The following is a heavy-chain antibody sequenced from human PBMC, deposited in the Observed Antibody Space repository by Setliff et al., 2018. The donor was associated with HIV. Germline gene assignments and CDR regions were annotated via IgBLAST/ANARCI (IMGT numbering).Heavy chain of an antibody. Sequence: PSETLSLTCTVSGYSISTSSWWGWVRQSPGRGLQWIGSIYHGGSVYYNPSLQSRVTISLDRSKNQFSLRLTSVTAADTAVYYCARAPPGIQNDAFDVWGQGTMVTVSS. J-gene: IGHJ3*01. CDR3: ARAPPGIQNDAFDV. CDR2: IYHGGSV. CDR1: GYSISTSSW. V-gene: IGHV4-38-2*02.